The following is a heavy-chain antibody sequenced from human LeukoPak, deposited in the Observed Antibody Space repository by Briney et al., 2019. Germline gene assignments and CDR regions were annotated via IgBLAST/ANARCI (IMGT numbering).Heavy chain of an antibody. Sequence: GGSLRLSCAASGFTFSSYEMNWVRQAPGKGLEWVSYISSSGSTIYYADSVKGRFTISRDNAKNSLYLQMNSLRAEDTAVYYCLGVYYNGMDVWGKGTTVTVSS. CDR3: LGVYYNGMDV. CDR1: GFTFSSYE. V-gene: IGHV3-48*03. CDR2: ISSSGSTI. J-gene: IGHJ6*04. D-gene: IGHD3-10*01.